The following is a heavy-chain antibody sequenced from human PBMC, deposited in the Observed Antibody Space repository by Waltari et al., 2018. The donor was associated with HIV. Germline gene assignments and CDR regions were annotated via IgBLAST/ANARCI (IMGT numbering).Heavy chain of an antibody. Sequence: GGSLRLSCAASGFTFSSYWMHWVSRINGDGSTTSYADSVKGRFTISRDNAKNTLYLQMNSLRAEDTAVYYCARIAYDSSGYGWFDPWGQGTLVTVSS. V-gene: IGHV3-74*01. CDR2: INGDGSTT. CDR3: ARIAYDSSGYGWFDP. D-gene: IGHD3-22*01. CDR1: GFTFSSYW. J-gene: IGHJ5*02.